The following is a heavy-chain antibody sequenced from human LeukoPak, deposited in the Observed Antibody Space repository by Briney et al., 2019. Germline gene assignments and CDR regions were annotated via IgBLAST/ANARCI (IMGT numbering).Heavy chain of an antibody. V-gene: IGHV3-66*02. CDR3: AIDRMEYCSSTSCPIV. D-gene: IGHD2-2*01. CDR2: IYSGGST. J-gene: IGHJ6*04. Sequence: PGGSLRLSCAASGFTVSSNYMSWVRQAPGKGLEWVSVIYSGGSTYYADSVKGRFTISGDNSKNTLYLQMNSLRAEDTAVYYCAIDRMEYCSSTSCPIVWGKGTTVTVSS. CDR1: GFTVSSNY.